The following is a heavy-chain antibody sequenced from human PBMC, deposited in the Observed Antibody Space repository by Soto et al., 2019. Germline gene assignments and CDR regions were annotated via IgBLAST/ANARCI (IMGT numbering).Heavy chain of an antibody. CDR1: GFTFDDFA. Sequence: EVQLVDSGGGLVQPGRSLRLSCAGSGFTFDDFAMHWVRQAPGKGLEWVPGFSGNIGSIGYADAVKGRFTISRDNAKNSLYLQMNSLRGEDTAFYYCAKGVTPRPDENYFDYWGQGSLVTVSS. CDR3: AKGVTPRPDENYFDY. CDR2: FSGNIGSI. D-gene: IGHD4-4*01. J-gene: IGHJ4*02. V-gene: IGHV3-9*01.